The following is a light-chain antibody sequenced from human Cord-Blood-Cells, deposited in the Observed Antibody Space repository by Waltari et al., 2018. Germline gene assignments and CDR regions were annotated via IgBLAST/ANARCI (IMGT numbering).Light chain of an antibody. CDR2: GSS. CDR1: SSNIGAGYA. CDR3: QAYDSSLSGSV. J-gene: IGLJ2*01. Sequence: QSVLTQPPSVSGAPGQRVTISCTGSSSNIGAGYAVHWYHELPGTAPELRIYGSSKRPSGVPDRFSGSKSGTAASLAISGLQAEDEADYYCQAYDSSLSGSVFGGGTKLTVL. V-gene: IGLV1-40*01.